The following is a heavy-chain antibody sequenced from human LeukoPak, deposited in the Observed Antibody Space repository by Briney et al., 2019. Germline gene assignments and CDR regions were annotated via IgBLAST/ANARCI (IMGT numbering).Heavy chain of an antibody. CDR1: GGSISSYY. Sequence: SETLSLTCTVSGGSISSYYWSWIRQPAGKGLEWIGRIYTSGSINYNPSLKSRVTISVDTSKNQFSLSLSSLTAADTAVYYCARIRITTIRGVDVHYYMDVWGKGTTVTISS. J-gene: IGHJ6*03. V-gene: IGHV4-4*07. CDR2: IYTSGSI. CDR3: ARIRITTIRGVDVHYYMDV. D-gene: IGHD3-10*01.